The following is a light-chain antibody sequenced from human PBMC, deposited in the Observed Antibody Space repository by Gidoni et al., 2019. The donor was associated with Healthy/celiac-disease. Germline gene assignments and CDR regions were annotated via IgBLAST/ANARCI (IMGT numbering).Light chain of an antibody. V-gene: IGKV3-20*01. Sequence: EIVLTQSPGTLSLSPGERATLSCRASQSVSSSYLAWYQQKPGQAPMLLIYGASSRATGIPDRFSGSGSGTDFTLTISRLEPEDFAVYYCQQYGSSLSTFGGGTKVEIK. J-gene: IGKJ4*01. CDR3: QQYGSSLST. CDR2: GAS. CDR1: QSVSSSY.